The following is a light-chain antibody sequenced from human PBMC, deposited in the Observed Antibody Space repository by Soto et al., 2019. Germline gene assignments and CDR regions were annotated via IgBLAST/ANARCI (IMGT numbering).Light chain of an antibody. CDR2: AAS. CDR1: QDISSW. Sequence: DIRMTQSPSSVSASVGDRVTITCRASQDISSWLAWYQQKPGKAPKLLIYAASTLQSGVPSRFSGSGSGTAFTLAIGNLQPEDVATYYCQQANTFPPTFGQGTKVEVK. V-gene: IGKV1-12*01. CDR3: QQANTFPPT. J-gene: IGKJ1*01.